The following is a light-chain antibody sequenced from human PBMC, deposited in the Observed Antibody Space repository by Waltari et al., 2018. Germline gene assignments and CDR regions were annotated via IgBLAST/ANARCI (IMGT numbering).Light chain of an antibody. J-gene: IGLJ1*01. CDR3: CSYAGTNNFYV. CDR1: SSAIGDSDY. V-gene: IGLV2-8*01. Sequence: QSALTQPPSASGSPGESVTIACPATSSAIGDSDYVSCYQQHPGKAPKLMIYEVIKRPSGVPDRFSGSKSGNTASLTVSGLQAEDEAEYYCCSYAGTNNFYVFGTGTKVTVL. CDR2: EVI.